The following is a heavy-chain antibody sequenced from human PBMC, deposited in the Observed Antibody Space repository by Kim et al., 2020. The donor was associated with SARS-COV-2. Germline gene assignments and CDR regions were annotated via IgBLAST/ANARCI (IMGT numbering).Heavy chain of an antibody. CDR1: GFTFSGSA. CDR3: TSVPATTSAFWVAFD. J-gene: IGHJ3*02. CDR2: IRSKANSYAT. D-gene: IGHD1-1*01. Sequence: GGSLRLSCAASGFTFSGSAIHWVRQASGKGLAWVGRIRSKANSYATTYAASVRGRFSISRDDSKNTAFLQMNNLKTEDTAVYYCTSVPATTSAFWVAFD. V-gene: IGHV3-73*01.